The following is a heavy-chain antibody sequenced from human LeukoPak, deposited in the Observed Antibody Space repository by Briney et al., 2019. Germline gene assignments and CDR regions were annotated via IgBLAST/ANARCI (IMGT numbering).Heavy chain of an antibody. CDR3: AKWSTTVISYYYGMDV. J-gene: IGHJ6*02. Sequence: PGGSLRLSCAASGFTFSSYAMSWVRQAPGKGLEWVSAISGSGGSTYYADSVKGRFTISRDNSKNTLYLQMNSLRAEDTAVYYCAKWSTTVISYYYGMDVWGQGTTVTVSS. CDR1: GFTFSSYA. V-gene: IGHV3-23*01. CDR2: ISGSGGST. D-gene: IGHD4-4*01.